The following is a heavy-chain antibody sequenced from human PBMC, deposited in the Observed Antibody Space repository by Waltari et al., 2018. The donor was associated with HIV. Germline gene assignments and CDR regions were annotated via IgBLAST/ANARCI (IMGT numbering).Heavy chain of an antibody. Sequence: QVHLEESGGGSVKPGGSLRLSCVVLGFPFSAYCMSGIGRVPGKGPEWVAFIKRDGTTRYHAVSVKGRFAISRDNARNVVDLEMNSLRDEDTGIYYCARDQRHFSSDYGGPDYWGQGTLVTVSS. CDR2: IKRDGTTR. CDR3: ARDQRHFSSDYGGPDY. J-gene: IGHJ4*02. V-gene: IGHV3-11*01. CDR1: GFPFSAYC. D-gene: IGHD2-21*01.